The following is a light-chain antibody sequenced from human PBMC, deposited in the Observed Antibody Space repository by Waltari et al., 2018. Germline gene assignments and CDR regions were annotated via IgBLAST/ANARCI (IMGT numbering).Light chain of an antibody. J-gene: IGLJ2*01. CDR3: TSHAGYSQGV. CDR2: AVS. Sequence: QSALTQPASVSGSPGQSITISCSGNSSDVGTYKHVSWYQLHPGKAPQLIIYAVSKRPYGVSGRFSGCKSGDMASLTISGLQTEDEAEYFCTSHAGYSQGVFGGGTKVTVL. V-gene: IGLV2-23*02. CDR1: SSDVGTYKH.